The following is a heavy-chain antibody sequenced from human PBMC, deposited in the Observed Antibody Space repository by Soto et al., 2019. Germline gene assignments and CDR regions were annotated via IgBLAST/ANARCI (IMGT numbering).Heavy chain of an antibody. CDR1: GFSFSSHW. Sequence: GGSLRLSCAASGFSFSSHWMSWVRQAPGKGLEWVANIKHDGSEKYFVDSVKGRFTISRDNAKSALYLQLSSPRDDDTAVYYCARXVSLYFYYSPGWRYFDLWGRGTLVTVSS. J-gene: IGHJ2*01. CDR3: ARXVSLYFYYSPGWRYFDL. D-gene: IGHD3-22*01. CDR2: IKHDGSEK. V-gene: IGHV3-7*01.